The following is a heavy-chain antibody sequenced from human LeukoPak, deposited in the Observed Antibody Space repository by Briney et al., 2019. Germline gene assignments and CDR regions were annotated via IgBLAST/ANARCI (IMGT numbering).Heavy chain of an antibody. CDR2: IYYSGST. J-gene: IGHJ4*02. V-gene: IGHV4-61*01. CDR3: ARYYDSSGFLHYFDY. Sequence: SETLSLTCTVSGGSVSSGSYYWSWIRQPPGKGLEWIGYIYYSGSTNYNPSLKSRVTISVDTSKNQFSLKLSSVTAADTAVYYCARYYDSSGFLHYFDYWGQGTLVTVSS. D-gene: IGHD3-22*01. CDR1: GGSVSSGSYY.